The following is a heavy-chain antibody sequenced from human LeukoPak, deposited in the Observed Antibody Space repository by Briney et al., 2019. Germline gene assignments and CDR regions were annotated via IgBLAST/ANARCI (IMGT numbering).Heavy chain of an antibody. CDR3: AKPSGSGVDY. D-gene: IGHD1-26*01. CDR1: GFTFSSYG. CDR2: ISYDGSNK. Sequence: GGSLRLSCAASGFTFSSYGMHWVRQAPGKGLEWVAVISYDGSNKYYADSVKGRFTISRDNSRNTLYLQMNSLRREDTAVYYCAKPSGSGVDYWGQGTRITVSS. V-gene: IGHV3-30*18. J-gene: IGHJ4*02.